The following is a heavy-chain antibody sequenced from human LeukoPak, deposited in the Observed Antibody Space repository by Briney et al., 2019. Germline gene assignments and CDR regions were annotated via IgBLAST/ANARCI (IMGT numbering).Heavy chain of an antibody. CDR3: ARDRVGQQLVGRNYYYYYMDV. J-gene: IGHJ6*03. CDR2: IYTTGST. Sequence: PSETLSLTCTVSGGSINNYYWSWIRQPAGKGLEWIGRIYTTGSTNYNPSLKSRITMSVDTSKNQFSLKLSSVTAADTAVYYCARDRVGQQLVGRNYYYYYMDVWGKGTTVTISS. D-gene: IGHD6-13*01. CDR1: GGSINNYY. V-gene: IGHV4-4*07.